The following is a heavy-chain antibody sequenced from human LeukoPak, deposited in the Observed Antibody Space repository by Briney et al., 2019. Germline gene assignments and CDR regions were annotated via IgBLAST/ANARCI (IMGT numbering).Heavy chain of an antibody. Sequence: GGSLRLSCAASGFTFGRCAMSWVRQAPGKGLEWVSTISGSGGSTYYADSVKGRFTISRDNSKNTLYLQLNSLRAEDTAIYYCAKASDSAAAGARDWFDPWGQGTLVTVSS. J-gene: IGHJ5*02. CDR1: GFTFGRCA. D-gene: IGHD6-13*01. CDR3: AKASDSAAAGARDWFDP. CDR2: ISGSGGST. V-gene: IGHV3-23*01.